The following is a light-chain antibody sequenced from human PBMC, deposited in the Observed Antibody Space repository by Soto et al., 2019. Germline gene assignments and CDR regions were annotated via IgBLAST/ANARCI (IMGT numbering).Light chain of an antibody. CDR2: AAS. CDR3: QKYNSAPYT. Sequence: DVQMTQSPSSLSASVGDRVTISCRASLDISNYLAWYQQTPGKVPKLLIHAASSLQSGVPSRFRGGGSGTDFTLTISSLQAEDVATYYCQKYNSAPYTFGGGTKVEIK. J-gene: IGKJ4*02. V-gene: IGKV1-27*01. CDR1: LDISNY.